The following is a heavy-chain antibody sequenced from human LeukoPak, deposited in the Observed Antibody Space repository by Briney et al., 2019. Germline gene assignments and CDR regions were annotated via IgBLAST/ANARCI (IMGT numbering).Heavy chain of an antibody. CDR3: ARACSPSRYDSSGYYCYFDY. CDR2: ISAYNGNT. Sequence: ASVKVSCKASGYTFTSYGISWVRQAPGQGLEWMGWISAYNGNTNYAQKLQGRVTMTTDTSTSTAYMEPRSLRSDDTAVYYCARACSPSRYDSSGYYCYFDYWGQGTLVTVSS. V-gene: IGHV1-18*01. CDR1: GYTFTSYG. D-gene: IGHD3-22*01. J-gene: IGHJ4*02.